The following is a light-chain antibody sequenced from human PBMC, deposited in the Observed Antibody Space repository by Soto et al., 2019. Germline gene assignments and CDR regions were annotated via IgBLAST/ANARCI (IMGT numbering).Light chain of an antibody. CDR1: SSDVGGYNF. CDR3: RAITGSNTMV. Sequence: QSVLTQPPSASGSPGQSVTISCTGTSSDVGGYNFVSWYQQEPGKAPKVMIYEVNKRPSGVPDRFSGYKSGNTASLTVSGPQAEDGADYNSRAITGSNTMVFRAGTALTV. J-gene: IGLJ2*01. V-gene: IGLV2-8*01. CDR2: EVN.